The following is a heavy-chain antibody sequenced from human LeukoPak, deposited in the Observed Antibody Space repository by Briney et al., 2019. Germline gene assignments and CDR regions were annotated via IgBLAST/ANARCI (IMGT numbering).Heavy chain of an antibody. D-gene: IGHD6-13*01. CDR1: GGTFSSYA. V-gene: IGHV1-69*01. J-gene: IGHJ3*02. CDR2: IIPIFGTA. Sequence: SVKVSCKASGGTFSSYAISWVRQAPGQGLEWMGGIIPIFGTANYAQKLQGRVTITADESTSTAYMELSSLRSEDTAVYYCARGGEQQLVLNAFDIWGQGTMVTVSS. CDR3: ARGGEQQLVLNAFDI.